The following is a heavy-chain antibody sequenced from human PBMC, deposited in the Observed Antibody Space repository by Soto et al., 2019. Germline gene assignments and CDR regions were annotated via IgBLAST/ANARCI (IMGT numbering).Heavy chain of an antibody. D-gene: IGHD6-6*01. CDR2: INAGNGYP. CDR1: GYTFSDNA. V-gene: IGHV1-3*01. CDR3: ARRHSISGGFDY. J-gene: IGHJ4*02. Sequence: QVQLVQSGAEVKKPGASVKVSCKTSGYTFSDNAMHWVRQAPGQRLEWMGWINAGNGYPEYVQKYQGRVTFTKDTSASTAYMELSSLRSEDTAVYYCARRHSISGGFDYWCQGTLVTVSS.